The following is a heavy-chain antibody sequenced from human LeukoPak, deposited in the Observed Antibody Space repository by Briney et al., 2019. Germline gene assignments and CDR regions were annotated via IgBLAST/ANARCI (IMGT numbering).Heavy chain of an antibody. V-gene: IGHV3-33*01. Sequence: PGRSLTLSCAASGSTFSTYGMHWVRQATGKGLEWVAVIWYDGTNEYYADSVKGRFTISRDNSKNTLYLQMNSLRAEDTALYFCARDYGSGRGVEISYYHYGMDVWGQGTTVTVSS. CDR2: IWYDGTNE. CDR1: GSTFSTYG. J-gene: IGHJ6*02. CDR3: ARDYGSGRGVEISYYHYGMDV. D-gene: IGHD3-10*01.